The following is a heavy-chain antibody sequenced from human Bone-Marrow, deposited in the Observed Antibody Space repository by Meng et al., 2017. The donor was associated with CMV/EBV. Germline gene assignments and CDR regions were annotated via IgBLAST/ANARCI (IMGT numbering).Heavy chain of an antibody. CDR1: GYTFTGYY. Sequence: ASVKVSCKASGYTFTGYYMHWVRQAPGQGLEWMGWINPNSGGTNYAQKFQGRVTMTRDTSISTAYMELSRLRSDDTAVYYCARGKGSMVRGVITPGNEWFDYWGQGTLVTVSS. CDR3: ARGKGSMVRGVITPGNEWFDY. J-gene: IGHJ4*02. CDR2: INPNSGGT. V-gene: IGHV1-2*02. D-gene: IGHD3-10*01.